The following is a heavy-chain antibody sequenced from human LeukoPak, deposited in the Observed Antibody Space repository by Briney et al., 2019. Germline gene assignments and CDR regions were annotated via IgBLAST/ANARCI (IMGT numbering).Heavy chain of an antibody. CDR3: AREDSSGYYYFDY. CDR1: GYTFTSYA. V-gene: IGHV1-3*01. D-gene: IGHD3-22*01. J-gene: IGHJ4*02. Sequence: ASAKVSCKASGYTFTSYAMHWVRQAPGQRPEWMGWINAGNGNTKYSQKFQGRVTITRDTSASTAYMELSSLRSEDTAVYYCAREDSSGYYYFDYWGQGTLVTVSS. CDR2: INAGNGNT.